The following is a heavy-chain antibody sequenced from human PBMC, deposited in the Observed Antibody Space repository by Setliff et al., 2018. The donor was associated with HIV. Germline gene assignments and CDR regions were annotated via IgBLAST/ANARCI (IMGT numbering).Heavy chain of an antibody. D-gene: IGHD2-2*01. CDR1: GYSFTGYY. V-gene: IGHV1-2*06. J-gene: IGHJ4*02. CDR2: INPKSGAT. CDR3: ARKDGVGYCDSNSCYGIGPIDF. Sequence: GASVKVSCKASGYSFTGYYVNWVRQAPGQGPEWMGRINPKSGATNLAQKFQGRVTLTRDTSVTTVYMELTSLRSDDTAVYYCARKDGVGYCDSNSCYGIGPIDFWGQGSLVTVSS.